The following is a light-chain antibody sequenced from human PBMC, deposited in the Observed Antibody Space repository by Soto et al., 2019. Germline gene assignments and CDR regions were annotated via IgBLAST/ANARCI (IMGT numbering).Light chain of an antibody. CDR2: KAS. CDR3: QQYNSYPWT. Sequence: IQITQSPSSLSASVGDRVTITFQASQDISNYLNWYQQKPGKAPKLLIYKASTLESGVPSNFSGSGSGTEFTLSISSLQPEDFATYYCQQYNSYPWTFGQGTKVDNK. J-gene: IGKJ1*01. CDR1: QDISNY. V-gene: IGKV1-5*03.